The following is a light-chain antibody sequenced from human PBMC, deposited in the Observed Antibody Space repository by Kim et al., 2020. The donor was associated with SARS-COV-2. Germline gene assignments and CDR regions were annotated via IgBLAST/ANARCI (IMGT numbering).Light chain of an antibody. CDR2: GKN. CDR1: RIKSEY. CDR3: NSRDSNDNVV. Sequence: VGWGKKVRITGKGDRIKSEYGYRYQQKPGPALILVSNGKNNRPSGIPYRFSGSRSGNTASLTITGTQAGDEADYYCNSRDSNDNVVFGGGTQLTVL. J-gene: IGLJ2*01. V-gene: IGLV3-19*01.